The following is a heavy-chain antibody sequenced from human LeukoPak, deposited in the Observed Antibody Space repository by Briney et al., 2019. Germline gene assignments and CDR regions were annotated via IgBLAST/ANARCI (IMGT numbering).Heavy chain of an antibody. Sequence: PGGSLRLSCAASGFTVSRNYMSWVRQAPGKGLEGVSVIYSGGSTYHADSVKGRFTISRDNSKNTLYLQMNSLRVEDTAVYYCAGDHRYSSSGMDVWGQGTTVTVSS. V-gene: IGHV3-66*01. D-gene: IGHD5-18*01. J-gene: IGHJ6*02. CDR3: AGDHRYSSSGMDV. CDR2: IYSGGST. CDR1: GFTVSRNY.